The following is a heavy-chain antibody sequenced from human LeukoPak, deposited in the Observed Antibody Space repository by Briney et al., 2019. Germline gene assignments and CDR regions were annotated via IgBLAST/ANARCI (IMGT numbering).Heavy chain of an antibody. CDR3: ARALNSVGATSYYYYGMDV. J-gene: IGHJ6*02. CDR1: GFTFSNYE. CDR2: ISSSGTTI. D-gene: IGHD1-26*01. V-gene: IGHV3-48*03. Sequence: GGSLRLSCAASGFTFSNYEMNWVRQAPGKGLEWVSYISSSGTTIFYADSVKGRFTISRDNAKNSLYLQMNSLRAEDTAVYYCARALNSVGATSYYYYGMDVWGQGTTVTVSS.